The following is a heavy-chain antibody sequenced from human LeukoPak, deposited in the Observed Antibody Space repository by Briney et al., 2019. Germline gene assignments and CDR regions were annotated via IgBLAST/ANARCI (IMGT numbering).Heavy chain of an antibody. J-gene: IGHJ4*01. D-gene: IGHD3-10*01. V-gene: IGHV4-39*07. CDR3: ARKYYYSSGNCYDF. Sequence: SETLSLTCTVSGGSISSSSYYWGWIRQPPGKGLEWIGSIYYSGSTYYNPSLKSRVTISVDTSKNQFSLKLSSVTAADTAVYYCARKYYYSSGNCYDFWGHGTLVTVSS. CDR1: GGSISSSSYY. CDR2: IYYSGST.